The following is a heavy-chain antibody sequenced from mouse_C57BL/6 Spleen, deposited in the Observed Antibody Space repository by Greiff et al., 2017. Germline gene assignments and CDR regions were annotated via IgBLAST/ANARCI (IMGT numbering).Heavy chain of an antibody. V-gene: IGHV5-17*01. CDR2: ISSGSSTI. CDR3: ATFGNPYYYAMDY. Sequence: EVHLVESGGGLVKPGGSLKLSCAASGFTFSDYGMHWVRQAPEKGLEWVAYISSGSSTIYYADTVKGRFTISRDNAKNTLFLQMTSLRSEDTAMYYCATFGNPYYYAMDYWGQGTSVTVSS. D-gene: IGHD2-1*01. CDR1: GFTFSDYG. J-gene: IGHJ4*01.